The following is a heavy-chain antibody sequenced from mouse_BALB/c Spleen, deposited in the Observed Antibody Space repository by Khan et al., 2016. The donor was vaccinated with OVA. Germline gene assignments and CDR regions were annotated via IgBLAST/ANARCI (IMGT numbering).Heavy chain of an antibody. V-gene: IGHV1-18*01. CDR2: INPNNGYT. D-gene: IGHD1-1*01. CDR3: ARGNCGDSSYGKFDC. J-gene: IGHJ2*01. Sequence: VQLQQSGPELVKPGASVKISCKTSGYTFTEYTMHWVKQSHGKSLEWIGSINPNNGYTTYTQKFKGKATLTVDKSSSTAYMQLRSLTSEDSAVYYCARGNCGDSSYGKFDCWGHSNTLTVSS. CDR1: GYTFTEYT.